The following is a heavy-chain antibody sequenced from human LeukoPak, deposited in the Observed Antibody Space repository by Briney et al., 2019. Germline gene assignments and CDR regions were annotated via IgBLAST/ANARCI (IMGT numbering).Heavy chain of an antibody. V-gene: IGHV3-49*04. CDR1: GFTFSSYG. Sequence: GGSLRLSCAASGFTFSSYGMHWVRQAPGKGLEWVGFIRSKAYGGTTEYAASVKGRFTISRDDSKSIAYLQMNSLKTEDTAVYYCTRGPSLLWFGESYYMDVWGKGTTVTVSS. CDR2: IRSKAYGGTT. D-gene: IGHD3-10*01. J-gene: IGHJ6*03. CDR3: TRGPSLLWFGESYYMDV.